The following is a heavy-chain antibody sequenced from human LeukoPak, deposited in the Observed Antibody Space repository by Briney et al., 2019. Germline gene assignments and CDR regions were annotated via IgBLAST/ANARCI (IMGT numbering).Heavy chain of an antibody. CDR3: AKESRYCSSTSCYFLRYYYYGMDV. Sequence: GGSLRLSCAASGFTFSSYGMHWVRQAPGKGLEWVAVISYDGSNKYYAESVKGRFTISRDNSKNTLYLQMNSLRAEDTAVYYCAKESRYCSSTSCYFLRYYYYGMDVWGQGTTVTVSS. D-gene: IGHD2-2*01. J-gene: IGHJ6*02. V-gene: IGHV3-30*18. CDR2: ISYDGSNK. CDR1: GFTFSSYG.